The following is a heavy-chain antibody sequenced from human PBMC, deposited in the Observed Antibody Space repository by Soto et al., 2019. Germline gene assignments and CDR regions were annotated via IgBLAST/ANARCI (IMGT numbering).Heavy chain of an antibody. J-gene: IGHJ2*01. Sequence: QVQLVESGGGLVKPGGSLRLSCAASGFTFSDYYMTWIRQAPGKGLEWVSYMSSSGSIIYYADSVKGRFTISRDNAKNSLYLQMNILRAEDTAVYYCARGSRANSWYFDLWGRGTLVTVSS. CDR2: MSSSGSII. CDR1: GFTFSDYY. D-gene: IGHD7-27*01. CDR3: ARGSRANSWYFDL. V-gene: IGHV3-11*01.